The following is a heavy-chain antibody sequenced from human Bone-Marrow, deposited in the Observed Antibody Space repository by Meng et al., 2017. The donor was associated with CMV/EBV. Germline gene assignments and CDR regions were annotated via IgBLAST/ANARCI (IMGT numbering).Heavy chain of an antibody. J-gene: IGHJ4*02. CDR1: GYSISSGYY. D-gene: IGHD4-17*01. CDR2: IYHSGST. Sequence: SETLSLTCTVSGYSISSGYYWGWIRQPPGKGLEWIGSIYHSGSTYYNPSLKSRVTISVDTSKNQFSLKLSSVTAADTAVYYCARGDYGDDYWGQGNLVTVSS. V-gene: IGHV4-38-2*02. CDR3: ARGDYGDDY.